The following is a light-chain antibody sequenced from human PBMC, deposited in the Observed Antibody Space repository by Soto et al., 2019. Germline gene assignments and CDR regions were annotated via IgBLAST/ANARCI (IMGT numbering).Light chain of an antibody. CDR3: QQSYSTPPWT. J-gene: IGKJ1*01. CDR2: AAS. V-gene: IGKV1-39*01. CDR1: QSIVTY. Sequence: DIQMNQSPSSLSASVGDRVTITCRASQSIVTYLNWYLQKPGKDPKLLIYAASNLQSGVPSRFSGSGSGTDFTLTISSLQPEDFATYFCQQSYSTPPWTFGQGTKVEIK.